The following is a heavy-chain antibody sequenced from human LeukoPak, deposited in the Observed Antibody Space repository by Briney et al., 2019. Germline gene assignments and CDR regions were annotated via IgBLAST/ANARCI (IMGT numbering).Heavy chain of an antibody. CDR2: IYYSGST. J-gene: IGHJ5*02. Sequence: SETLSLTCTLSGGSISSGDYYWSWIRQPPGKGLEWIGYIYYSGSTHYNPSLKSRVTISVDTSKNQFSLKLSSVTAADTAVYYCASRGRYWFDPWGQGTLVTVS. CDR1: GGSISSGDYY. CDR3: ASRGRYWFDP. V-gene: IGHV4-30-4*08.